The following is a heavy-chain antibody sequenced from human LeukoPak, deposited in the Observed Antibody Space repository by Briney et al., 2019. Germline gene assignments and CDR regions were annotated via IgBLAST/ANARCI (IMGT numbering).Heavy chain of an antibody. CDR2: ITSTGSTS. Sequence: GGSLRLSCGISGFSLRDYYMTWIRQVPGKGLEWISYITSTGSTSYYADSLKGRLTISRDTAKSVVYLQMNSLRADDTAVYYCARRTLITPGGFDYWGQGTLVTVSS. CDR1: GFSLRDYY. V-gene: IGHV3-11*01. D-gene: IGHD3-16*01. CDR3: ARRTLITPGGFDY. J-gene: IGHJ4*02.